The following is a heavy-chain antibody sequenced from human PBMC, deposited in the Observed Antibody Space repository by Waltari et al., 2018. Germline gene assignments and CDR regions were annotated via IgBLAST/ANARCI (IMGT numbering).Heavy chain of an antibody. CDR1: GDSMSTSDC. J-gene: IGHJ5*02. CDR3: ARDRGRGLYLDA. D-gene: IGHD2-15*01. Sequence: QLQLQESGPGLVRPSGTLSLSCAVSGDSMSTSDCWSWVRQSPQRGLEWIGQVLSTGKTNYSPSFASRVTMSLDASNNQFSLKVTSATAADTAVYYCARDRGRGLYLDAWGPGTLVTVSP. CDR2: VLSTGKT. V-gene: IGHV4-4*02.